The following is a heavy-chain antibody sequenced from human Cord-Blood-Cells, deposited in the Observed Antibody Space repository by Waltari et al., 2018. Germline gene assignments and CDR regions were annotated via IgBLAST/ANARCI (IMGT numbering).Heavy chain of an antibody. Sequence: QVQLVQSGAEVKKPGASVKVSCKASGYTFTGYYMHWVRQAHGQGLEWMGWINPKSGGTNYAQKFQGWVTMTRDTSISTAYMELSRLRSDDTAVYYCARGYCSSTSCYYYYYYMDVWGKGTTVTVSS. CDR1: GYTFTGYY. J-gene: IGHJ6*03. V-gene: IGHV1-2*04. CDR3: ARGYCSSTSCYYYYYYMDV. CDR2: INPKSGGT. D-gene: IGHD2-2*01.